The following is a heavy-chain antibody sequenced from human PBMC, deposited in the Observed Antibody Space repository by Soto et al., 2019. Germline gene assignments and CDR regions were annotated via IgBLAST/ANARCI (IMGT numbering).Heavy chain of an antibody. CDR2: MNPNSGNT. D-gene: IGHD2-21*02. Sequence: ASVKVSCKASGYTFTSYDINWVRQATGQGLEWMGWMNPNSGNTGYAQKFQGRVTMTRNTSISTAYMELSSLRSEDTAVYYCARGSSWYSVVTATPRGNWFDPWGQGTLVTVSS. V-gene: IGHV1-8*01. J-gene: IGHJ5*02. CDR3: ARGSSWYSVVTATPRGNWFDP. CDR1: GYTFTSYD.